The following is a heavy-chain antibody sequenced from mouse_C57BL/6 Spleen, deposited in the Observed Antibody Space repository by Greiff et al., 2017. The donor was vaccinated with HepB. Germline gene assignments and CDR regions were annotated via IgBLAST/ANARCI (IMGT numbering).Heavy chain of an antibody. CDR2: INYDGSST. V-gene: IGHV5-16*01. CDR3: ARDHGNQHFDY. Sequence: EVHLVESEGGLVQPGSSMKLSCTASGFTFSDYYMAWVRQVPEKGLEWVANINYDGSSTYYLDSLKSRFIISRDNAKNILYLQMSSLKSEDTATYYCARDHGNQHFDYWGQGTTLTVSS. CDR1: GFTFSDYY. J-gene: IGHJ2*01.